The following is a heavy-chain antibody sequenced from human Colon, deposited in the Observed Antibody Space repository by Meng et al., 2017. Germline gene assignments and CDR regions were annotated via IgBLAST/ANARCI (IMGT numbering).Heavy chain of an antibody. J-gene: IGHJ4*02. CDR3: GRAPDY. Sequence: SETLSLTCSVSGSMTGADSYYWGWIRQSPGKGLEWIGSHYYSGKTYYNPSLKSRVTNSVDASKSQFSLKLTSVTAADTAVYFCGRAPDYWGQGTLVTVSS. CDR2: HYYSGKT. CDR1: GSMTGADSYY. V-gene: IGHV4-39*07.